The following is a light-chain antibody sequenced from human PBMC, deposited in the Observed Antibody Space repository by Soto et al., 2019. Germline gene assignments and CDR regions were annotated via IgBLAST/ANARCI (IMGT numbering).Light chain of an antibody. Sequence: QSVLTQPPSASGSPGQSVTISCTGTSSDVGGYNYVSWYQQHPGKAPKLMIYEVSKRPSGVPDRFSGSKSGNTASLTVSGLQAEDEADYYCSSYTSSSTPNVFGTGTKVTVL. V-gene: IGLV2-8*01. CDR1: SSDVGGYNY. J-gene: IGLJ1*01. CDR3: SSYTSSSTPNV. CDR2: EVS.